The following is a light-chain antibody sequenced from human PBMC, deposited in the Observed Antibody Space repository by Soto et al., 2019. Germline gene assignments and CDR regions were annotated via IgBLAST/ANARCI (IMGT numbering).Light chain of an antibody. CDR2: AAS. J-gene: IGKJ1*01. CDR3: QQSYSTPQA. CDR1: QSSSSY. Sequence: DIQMTQSPSSLSTSVGDRVTITCRASQSSSSYLNWYQQKPGKAPKLLIYAASSLQSGVPSRFSGSGSGTDFTLTISSLHPEDFATYYCQQSYSTPQAFCQGTKGEIK. V-gene: IGKV1-39*01.